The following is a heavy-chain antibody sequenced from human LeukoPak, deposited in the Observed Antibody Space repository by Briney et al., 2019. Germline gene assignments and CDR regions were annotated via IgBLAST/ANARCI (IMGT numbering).Heavy chain of an antibody. CDR3: ARSLGYCSAGSCFPFDY. Sequence: GGSLRLSCAASGFTFSSYLMSWVRQAPGKGLEWVANIKQDGSDKYYVDSVKGRFAISRDNAKNSLYLQMNSLRAEDTAVYYCARSLGYCSAGSCFPFDYWGQGTLVTVSS. D-gene: IGHD2-15*01. V-gene: IGHV3-7*05. CDR2: IKQDGSDK. J-gene: IGHJ4*02. CDR1: GFTFSSYL.